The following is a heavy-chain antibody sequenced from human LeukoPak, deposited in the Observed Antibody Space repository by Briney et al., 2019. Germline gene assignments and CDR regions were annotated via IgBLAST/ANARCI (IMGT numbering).Heavy chain of an antibody. J-gene: IGHJ6*02. Sequence: AASVKVSCKASGYTFTSYGISWVRQAPGQGLEWMGWISAYNGNTNYAQKLQGRVTMTTDTSTSTAYMELRGLRSDDTAVYYCARPLFVPPRAGYYYGMDVWGQGTTVTVSS. CDR3: ARPLFVPPRAGYYYGMDV. V-gene: IGHV1-18*01. CDR1: GYTFTSYG. D-gene: IGHD2/OR15-2a*01. CDR2: ISAYNGNT.